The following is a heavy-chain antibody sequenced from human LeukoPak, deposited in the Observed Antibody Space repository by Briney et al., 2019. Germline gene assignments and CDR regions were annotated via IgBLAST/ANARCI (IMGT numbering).Heavy chain of an antibody. Sequence: GGSLRLSCAASGFTFSDYYMSSIRQAPGKGLEWVSYISSSGSTIYYADSVKGRFTISRDNAKNSLYLQMNSLRAEDTAVYYCARKFRPSWYGHFDYWGQGTLVTVSS. CDR3: ARKFRPSWYGHFDY. J-gene: IGHJ4*02. CDR2: ISSSGSTI. D-gene: IGHD6-13*01. V-gene: IGHV3-11*01. CDR1: GFTFSDYY.